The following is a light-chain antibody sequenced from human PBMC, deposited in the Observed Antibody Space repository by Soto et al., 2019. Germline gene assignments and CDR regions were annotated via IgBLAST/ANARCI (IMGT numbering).Light chain of an antibody. V-gene: IGLV2-14*01. J-gene: IGLJ3*02. CDR2: EVR. CDR1: SSDIGAYDY. Sequence: QSALTQPASVSGSPGQSITISCSGTSSDIGAYDYVSWYQQHPGRAPKLIIYEVRNRPSGISSRFSGSRSGNTASLTISGLQPEDEGDYYCSAYTARSTLVFGGGTKVTVL. CDR3: SAYTARSTLV.